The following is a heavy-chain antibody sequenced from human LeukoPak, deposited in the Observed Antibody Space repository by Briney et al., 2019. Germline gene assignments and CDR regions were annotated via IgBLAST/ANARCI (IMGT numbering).Heavy chain of an antibody. CDR3: AKDLPSYYYDSSGYYGY. J-gene: IGHJ4*02. CDR1: GFAFSSYA. Sequence: QPGGSLRLSCAASGFAFSSYAMSWVRQAPGKGLEWVSAISGSGGSTYYADSAKGRFTISRDNSKNTLYLQMNSLRAEDTTVYYCAKDLPSYYYDSSGYYGYWGQGTLVTVSS. D-gene: IGHD3-22*01. CDR2: ISGSGGST. V-gene: IGHV3-23*01.